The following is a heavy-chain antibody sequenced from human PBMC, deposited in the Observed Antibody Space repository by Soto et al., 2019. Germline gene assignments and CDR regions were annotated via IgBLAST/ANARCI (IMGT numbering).Heavy chain of an antibody. CDR3: ARSGPTYYYDSSGYYLYWFDP. Sequence: GASVKVSCKASGDTFSSYAISWVRQAPGQGLEWMGGIIPIFGTANYAQKFQGRVTITADESTSTAYMELSSLRSEDTAVYYCARSGPTYYYDSSGYYLYWFDPWGQGTLVTVSS. CDR2: IIPIFGTA. CDR1: GDTFSSYA. J-gene: IGHJ5*02. D-gene: IGHD3-22*01. V-gene: IGHV1-69*13.